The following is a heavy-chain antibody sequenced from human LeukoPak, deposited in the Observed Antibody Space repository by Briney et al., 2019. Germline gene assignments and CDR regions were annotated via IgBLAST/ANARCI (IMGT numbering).Heavy chain of an antibody. J-gene: IGHJ4*02. CDR3: ASQGYRDDY. CDR1: GGSISSGGYS. D-gene: IGHD5-18*01. Sequence: SETLSLTCAASGGSISSGGYSWSWIRQPPGKGLEWIGYIYHSGSTNYNPSLKSRVTISVDTSKNQFSLKLSSVTAADTAVYYCASQGYRDDYWGQGTLVTVSS. CDR2: IYHSGST. V-gene: IGHV4-30-2*01.